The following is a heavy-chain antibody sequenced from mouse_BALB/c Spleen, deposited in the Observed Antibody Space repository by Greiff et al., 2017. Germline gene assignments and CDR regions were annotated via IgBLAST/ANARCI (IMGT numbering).Heavy chain of an antibody. CDR1: GFSLTSYG. CDR3: ARDGDYYYGSSSSWVAY. V-gene: IGHV2-9*02. CDR2: IWAGGST. Sequence: QVQLKESGPGLVAPSQSLSITCTVSGFSLTSYGVHWVRQPPGKGLEWLGVIWAGGSTNYNSALMSRLSISKDNSKSQVFLKMNSPQTDDTAMYYCARDGDYYYGSSSSWVAYWGQGTLVTVSA. J-gene: IGHJ3*01. D-gene: IGHD1-1*01.